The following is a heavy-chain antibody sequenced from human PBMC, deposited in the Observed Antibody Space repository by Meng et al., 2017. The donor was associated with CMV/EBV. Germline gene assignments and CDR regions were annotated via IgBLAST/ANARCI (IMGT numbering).Heavy chain of an antibody. D-gene: IGHD2-2*01. CDR1: SSGSY. CDR3: ARGRPIVVVPAARTYNWFDP. Sequence: SSGSYWGGIRQTAGEGLEWIGSICYSGSTNYNPSLKSRVTVSVDTSKNQFSLKLSSVTAADTAVYYCARGRPIVVVPAARTYNWFDPWGQGTLVTVSS. V-gene: IGHV4-39*07. CDR2: ICYSGST. J-gene: IGHJ5*02.